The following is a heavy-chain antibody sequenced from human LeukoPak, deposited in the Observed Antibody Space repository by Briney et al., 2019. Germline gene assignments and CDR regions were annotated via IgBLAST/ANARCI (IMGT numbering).Heavy chain of an antibody. CDR2: IDYSGST. CDR1: GGTISRYY. V-gene: IGHV4-59*01. CDR3: ARDRRRDLLHAFDI. Sequence: SETLSLTCTVSGGTISRYYWSWIGQPPGKGLEWIAYIDYSGSTNYNPSLKSRLTTSLDASKNQFSLKLSSVTAADTAVYYCARDRRRDLLHAFDIWGQGTMVTVSS. J-gene: IGHJ3*02. D-gene: IGHD1-26*01.